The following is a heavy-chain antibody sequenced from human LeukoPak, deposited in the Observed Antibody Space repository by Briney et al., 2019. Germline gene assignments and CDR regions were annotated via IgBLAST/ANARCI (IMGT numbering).Heavy chain of an antibody. CDR3: AKLRTPYQLRIIDY. CDR1: GFTFSSYA. J-gene: IGHJ4*02. CDR2: VSGSGSST. D-gene: IGHD2-2*01. Sequence: SGGSLRLSCAASGFTFSSYAMSWVRQAPGKGPEWVSAVSGSGSSTNYADSVKGRFTISRDNSKNTLYLQMNSLRAEDTAVYYCAKLRTPYQLRIIDYWGQGTLVTVSS. V-gene: IGHV3-23*01.